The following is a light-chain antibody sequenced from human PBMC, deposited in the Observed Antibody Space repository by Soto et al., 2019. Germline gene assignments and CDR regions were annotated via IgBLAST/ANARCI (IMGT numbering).Light chain of an antibody. CDR2: DNT. J-gene: IGLJ2*01. Sequence: QSVLTQPPSVSGAPGQRVTISCAGSSSNIGAGYAVHWYQQLPGTAPKLLIYDNTNRPSGVPDRFSGSKSGTSASLAITGLQAEDEADYYCQSYETSHVLFGGGTKVTVL. V-gene: IGLV1-40*01. CDR3: QSYETSHVL. CDR1: SSNIGAGYA.